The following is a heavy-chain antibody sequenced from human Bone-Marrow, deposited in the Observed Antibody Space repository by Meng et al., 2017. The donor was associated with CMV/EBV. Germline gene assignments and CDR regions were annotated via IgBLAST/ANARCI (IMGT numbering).Heavy chain of an antibody. J-gene: IGHJ6*02. V-gene: IGHV1-2*02. CDR2: INPNSGGT. D-gene: IGHD2-2*02. CDR1: GYTFIGYD. Sequence: ASVKVSCKVSGYTFIGYDLHWVRQAPGEGLEWMGWINPNSGGTNYAQKFQGRVTMTRDTSISTAYMELSRLRSDDTAVYYCANLGYCSSTSCYRSMDVWGQGTTVTVSS. CDR3: ANLGYCSSTSCYRSMDV.